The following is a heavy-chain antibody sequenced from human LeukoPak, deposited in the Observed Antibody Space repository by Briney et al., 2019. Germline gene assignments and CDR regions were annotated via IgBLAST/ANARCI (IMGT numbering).Heavy chain of an antibody. D-gene: IGHD5/OR15-5a*01. V-gene: IGHV5-51*01. Sequence: GESLKISCKGSGYSFTTYWIGWVRQMPGKGLEWMGIIYPDDSDTRYSPSFQGQVTISADKSISTAYLHWSSLKASDTAMYYCASHKGSTQNGEFDYWGQGTLVTVSS. J-gene: IGHJ4*02. CDR3: ASHKGSTQNGEFDY. CDR2: IYPDDSDT. CDR1: GYSFTTYW.